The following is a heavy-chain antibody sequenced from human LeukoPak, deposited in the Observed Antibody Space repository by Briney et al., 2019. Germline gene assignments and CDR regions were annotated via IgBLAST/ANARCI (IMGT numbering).Heavy chain of an antibody. CDR1: GGSISSYY. Sequence: SETLSLTCTVSGGSISSYYWSWIRQPPGKGLEWIGRIYNTGGTRYNPSLKSRITISLDASKNQFTLKLSSVTAADTVVYFCARDLVLGYCRSYSCPSTLFDYWGQGTLVTVSS. V-gene: IGHV4-4*07. CDR3: ARDLVLGYCRSYSCPSTLFDY. CDR2: IYNTGGT. D-gene: IGHD2-2*01. J-gene: IGHJ4*02.